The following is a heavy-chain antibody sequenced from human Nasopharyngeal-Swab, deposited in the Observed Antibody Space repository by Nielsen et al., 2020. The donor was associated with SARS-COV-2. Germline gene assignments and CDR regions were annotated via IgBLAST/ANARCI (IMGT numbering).Heavy chain of an antibody. CDR3: ARDLSYYDSVGAFDI. CDR2: IWYDGSNK. V-gene: IGHV3-33*01. Sequence: VRQAPGKGLEWVAVIWYDGSNKYYADSVKGRFTISRDNSKNTLYLQMNSLGAEDTAVYYCARDLSYYDSVGAFDIWGQGTMVTVSS. D-gene: IGHD3-22*01. J-gene: IGHJ3*02.